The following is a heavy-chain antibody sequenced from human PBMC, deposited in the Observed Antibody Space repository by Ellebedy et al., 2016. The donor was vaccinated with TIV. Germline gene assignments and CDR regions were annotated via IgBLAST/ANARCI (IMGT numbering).Heavy chain of an antibody. CDR3: ARDRGYDTFDY. CDR1: GFTFSTYS. D-gene: IGHD5-12*01. Sequence: GESLKISCVASGFTFSTYSMNWVRQAPGKGLQWVGNTKEDGSERYYVDSVRGRFTISRDNTKNSLYLEMNSLRVEDTAVYYCARDRGYDTFDYWGQGILVTVSS. J-gene: IGHJ4*02. V-gene: IGHV3-7*01. CDR2: TKEDGSER.